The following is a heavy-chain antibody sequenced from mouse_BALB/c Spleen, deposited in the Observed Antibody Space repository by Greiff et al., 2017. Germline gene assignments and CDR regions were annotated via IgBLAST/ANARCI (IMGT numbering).Heavy chain of an antibody. Sequence: VQLQQSGAELVKPGASVKLSCTASGFNIKDTYMHWVKQRPEQGLEWIGRIDPANGNTKYDPKFQGKATITADTSSNTAYLQLSSLTSEDTAVYYCARNYDYDAPMDYWGQGTSVTVSS. J-gene: IGHJ4*01. CDR3: ARNYDYDAPMDY. D-gene: IGHD2-4*01. CDR1: GFNIKDTY. V-gene: IGHV14-3*02. CDR2: IDPANGNT.